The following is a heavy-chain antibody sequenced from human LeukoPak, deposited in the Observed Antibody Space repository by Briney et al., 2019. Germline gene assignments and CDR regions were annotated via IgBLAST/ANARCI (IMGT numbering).Heavy chain of an antibody. CDR1: GFTVSSNS. CDR3: AKSQSLYQPEWFDP. CDR2: ISGSGGST. Sequence: GGSLRLSCTVSGFTVSSNSMSWVRQAPGKGLEWVSAISGSGGSTYYADSVKGRFTISRDNSKNTLYLQMNSLRAEDTAVYYCAKSQSLYQPEWFDPWGQGTLVTVSS. V-gene: IGHV3-23*01. D-gene: IGHD2-2*01. J-gene: IGHJ5*02.